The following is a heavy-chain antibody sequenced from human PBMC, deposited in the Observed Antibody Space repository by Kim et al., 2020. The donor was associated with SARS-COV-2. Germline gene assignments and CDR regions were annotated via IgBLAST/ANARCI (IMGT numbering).Heavy chain of an antibody. V-gene: IGHV4-34*01. D-gene: IGHD3-10*01. Sequence: SETLSLTCAVYGGSFSGYYWSWIRQPPGKGLEWIGEINHSGSTNYNPSLKSRVTISVDTSKNQFSLKLSSVTAADTAVYYCARAYVGSGSYYLYYYYYYYMDVWGKGTTVTVSS. J-gene: IGHJ6*03. CDR1: GGSFSGYY. CDR3: ARAYVGSGSYYLYYYYYYYMDV. CDR2: INHSGST.